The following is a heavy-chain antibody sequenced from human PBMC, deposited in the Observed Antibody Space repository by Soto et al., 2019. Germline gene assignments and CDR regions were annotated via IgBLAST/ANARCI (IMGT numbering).Heavy chain of an antibody. CDR3: AKGSIEYSASVDY. D-gene: IGHD1-26*01. Sequence: EVQLLESGGGLIQPGGSLRLSCSASGFSFSSYAMMWVRQAPGKGLEWVSDISGRGGRSYFADSAKGRFTISRDNSKNMLYLEMNSLRAEDTAIYFCAKGSIEYSASVDYWGQGTLVIVSS. V-gene: IGHV3-23*01. J-gene: IGHJ4*02. CDR2: ISGRGGRS. CDR1: GFSFSSYA.